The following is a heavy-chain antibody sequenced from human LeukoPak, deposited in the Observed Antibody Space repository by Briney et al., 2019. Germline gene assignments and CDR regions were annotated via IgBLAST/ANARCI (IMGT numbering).Heavy chain of an antibody. CDR3: ARDPGPGGYSPYYFDY. V-gene: IGHV4-39*07. CDR1: GGSISSSYSY. J-gene: IGHJ4*02. CDR2: IYYSGST. D-gene: IGHD3-22*01. Sequence: PSETLSLTCTVSGGSISSSYSYWGWIRQPPGKGLEWIGNIYYSGSTYYSPSLTSRVTVSVDTSKNQFSLKLSSVTAADTAVYYCARDPGPGGYSPYYFDYWGQGTLVTVSS.